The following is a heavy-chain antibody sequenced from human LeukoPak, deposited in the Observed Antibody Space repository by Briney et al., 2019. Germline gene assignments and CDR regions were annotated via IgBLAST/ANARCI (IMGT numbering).Heavy chain of an antibody. CDR3: ARSDIWGSYRFLDY. D-gene: IGHD3-16*02. J-gene: IGHJ4*02. V-gene: IGHV4-59*08. CDR1: GASISNYD. CDR2: MLYSGST. Sequence: SETLSLTCTVSGASISNYDLSWIRQSPGKGLEWIGYMLYSGSTNQNPSLRSRVTISVDTPKNQVSLKLRSVTAADTAVYYCARSDIWGSYRFLDYWGQGALVTVSS.